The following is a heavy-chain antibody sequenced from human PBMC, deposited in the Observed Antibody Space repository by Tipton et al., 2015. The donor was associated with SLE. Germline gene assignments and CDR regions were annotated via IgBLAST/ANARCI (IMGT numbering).Heavy chain of an antibody. Sequence: TLSLTCTVSGGSLSCGGYYWCWIRPPAGKGLEWIGHIYTTGTTTYSPSLTSRVTISIDTSKNQFSLKLTSVTAADTAVYYCARIGGYGSGTFYPDYWGQGTLANVSS. J-gene: IGHJ4*02. CDR1: GGSLSCGGYY. V-gene: IGHV4-61*09. CDR2: IYTTGTT. CDR3: ARIGGYGSGTFYPDY. D-gene: IGHD3-10*01.